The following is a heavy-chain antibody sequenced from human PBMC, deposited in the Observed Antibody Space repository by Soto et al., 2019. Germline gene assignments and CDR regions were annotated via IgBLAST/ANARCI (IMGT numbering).Heavy chain of an antibody. CDR2: VHDSWGS. CDR3: ARHGFGALHGLVEV. Sequence: SETLSLTCTVSGGSISNYYWSWFRQTPGKGLEWIGYVHDSWGSNYNPSLKSRVAISLDTSKSQFSLKLTSVTATDTAVYYCARHGFGALHGLVEVWGQGTTVTVSS. CDR1: GGSISNYY. D-gene: IGHD3-10*01. J-gene: IGHJ6*02. V-gene: IGHV4-59*08.